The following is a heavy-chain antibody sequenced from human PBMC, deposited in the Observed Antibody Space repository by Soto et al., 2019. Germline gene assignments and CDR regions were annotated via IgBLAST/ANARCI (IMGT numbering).Heavy chain of an antibody. Sequence: EVQVMEYGGGLVQPGGSLTLSCAASGFTFSTYWMHWVRQAPGKGLVWVSHIGPSGSGTRDADSVQGRFTISRDNARNTLYLQMNSLRDEDTAVYYCTRDNNWSYDYWGQGILVTVSS. V-gene: IGHV3-74*01. D-gene: IGHD1-1*01. CDR2: IGPSGSGT. CDR3: TRDNNWSYDY. J-gene: IGHJ4*02. CDR1: GFTFSTYW.